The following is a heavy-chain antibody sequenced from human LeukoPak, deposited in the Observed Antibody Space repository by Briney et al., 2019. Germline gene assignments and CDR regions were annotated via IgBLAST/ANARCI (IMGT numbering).Heavy chain of an antibody. CDR3: VRDHYYSFDY. J-gene: IGHJ4*02. D-gene: IGHD2/OR15-2a*01. V-gene: IGHV3-48*02. CDR2: ISSSSSAI. CDR1: GFTFSSYS. Sequence: GGSLRLSCAASGFTFSSYSMNWVRQAPGKGLEWISYISSSSSAIYYADSVKGRSTISRDNAKNSLYLQMNSLRDEDTAVHYCVRDHYYSFDYWGQGTLVTVSS.